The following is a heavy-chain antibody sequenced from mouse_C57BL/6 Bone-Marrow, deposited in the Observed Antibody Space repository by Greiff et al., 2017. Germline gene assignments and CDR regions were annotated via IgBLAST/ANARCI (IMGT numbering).Heavy chain of an antibody. CDR3: ANPLFDV. CDR1: GYAFSSSW. Sequence: VQLQQSGPELVKPGASVKISCKASGYAFSSSWMNWVKQRPGKGLEWIGRIYPGDGDTNYNGKFKGTATLTADKSSSTAYMQLSSLTSEDSAVYFCANPLFDVWGTGTTVTVSS. CDR2: IYPGDGDT. V-gene: IGHV1-82*01. J-gene: IGHJ1*03.